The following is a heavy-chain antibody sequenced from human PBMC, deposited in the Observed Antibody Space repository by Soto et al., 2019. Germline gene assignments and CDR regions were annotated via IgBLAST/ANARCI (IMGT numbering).Heavy chain of an antibody. J-gene: IGHJ4*02. CDR3: ARVPGRNSRDVFEY. Sequence: QVQLVQSGAEVKKPGASVKVSCKASGYTFTSYYIHWVRQAPGQGLEWMGIVSPSGGSTTYAQSFQDRVTMTWDTSTTTVYMELSSLRSEDTAVYYCARVPGRNSRDVFEYWGQGTLVTVSS. D-gene: IGHD2-21*01. V-gene: IGHV1-46*01. CDR1: GYTFTSYY. CDR2: VSPSGGST.